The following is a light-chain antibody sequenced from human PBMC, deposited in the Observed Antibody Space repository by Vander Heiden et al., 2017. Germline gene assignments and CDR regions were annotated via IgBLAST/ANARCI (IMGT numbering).Light chain of an antibody. CDR1: QSVSSN. CDR3: QQYNNWPRGLT. Sequence: EIVMTQSPATLSVSPGERATLSCRASQSVSSNLAWYQQKPGQAPRLLIYGASTRATGIPASFSGSGSGTEFTLTISSLQSEDFAVYYCQQYNNWPRGLTFGGGTKVEIK. V-gene: IGKV3-15*01. J-gene: IGKJ4*01. CDR2: GAS.